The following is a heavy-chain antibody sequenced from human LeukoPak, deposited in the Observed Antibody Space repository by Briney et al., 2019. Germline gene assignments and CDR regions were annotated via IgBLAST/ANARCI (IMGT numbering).Heavy chain of an antibody. CDR1: GGSFSGYY. J-gene: IGHJ4*02. V-gene: IGHV4-34*01. CDR3: ASSPGIAAAGPLDY. CDR2: INHSGST. D-gene: IGHD6-13*01. Sequence: PSETLSLTCAVYGGSFSGYYWSWIRQPPGKGLEWIGEINHSGSTNYNPSLKSRVTISVDTSKNQFSLKLSSVTAADTAVYYCASSPGIAAAGPLDYWGQGTLVTVSS.